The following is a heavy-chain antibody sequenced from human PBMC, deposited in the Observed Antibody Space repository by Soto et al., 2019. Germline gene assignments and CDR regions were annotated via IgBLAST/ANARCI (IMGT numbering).Heavy chain of an antibody. D-gene: IGHD1-26*01. CDR2: IYYSGST. V-gene: IGHV4-61*01. J-gene: IGHJ4*02. CDR1: GGSVSSGSYY. CDR3: ARDIGMNGPFDY. Sequence: SETLSLTCTVSGGSVSSGSYYWSWIRQPPGKGLEWIGYIYYSGSTNYNPSLKSRVTISVDTSKNQFSLKLSSVTAADTAVYYCARDIGMNGPFDYWGQGTLVTGLL.